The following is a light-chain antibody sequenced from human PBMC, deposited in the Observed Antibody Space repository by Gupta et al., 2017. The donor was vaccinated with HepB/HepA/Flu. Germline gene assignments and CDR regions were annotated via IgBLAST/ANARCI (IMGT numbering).Light chain of an antibody. CDR1: QDISRW. CDR2: ETS. Sequence: DIQMTPSPSSVSASVGDRVTITCRASQDISRWLAWYQQKPGKAPKLLIYETSSLQSGVPSRFSGSGSGTDFILTINSLQPEEFATYYCQQAYRLPITFGQGTRVE. CDR3: QQAYRLPIT. V-gene: IGKV1D-12*01. J-gene: IGKJ5*01.